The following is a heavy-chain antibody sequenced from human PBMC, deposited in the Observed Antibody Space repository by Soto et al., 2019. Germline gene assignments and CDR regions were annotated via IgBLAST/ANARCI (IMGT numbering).Heavy chain of an antibody. V-gene: IGHV3-30-3*01. D-gene: IGHD6-19*01. J-gene: IGHJ4*02. Sequence: PGGSLRLSCAASGFTFSSYAMHWVRQAPGKGLEWVAVISYDGSNKYYADSVKGRFTISRDNSKNTLYLQMNSLRAEDTAVYYCAREGVGYSSGYSPGAWGTQIDYWGQGTLVTVSS. CDR3: AREGVGYSSGYSPGAWGTQIDY. CDR1: GFTFSSYA. CDR2: ISYDGSNK.